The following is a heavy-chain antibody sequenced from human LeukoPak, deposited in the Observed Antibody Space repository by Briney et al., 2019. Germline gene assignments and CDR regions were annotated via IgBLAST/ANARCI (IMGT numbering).Heavy chain of an antibody. CDR3: ARLDCFVEGCYNH. J-gene: IGHJ4*02. V-gene: IGHV4-59*08. Sequence: SETLSLTCSVSGDSVTSSYWNWIRQPPGKGLEWIGYVSSDGTTNYTPSLRSRLIMSVDTAKNDISLILPSVTASDTAIYYCARLDCFVEGCYNHWGRGTLVTVSS. CDR1: GDSVTSSY. CDR2: VSSDGTT. D-gene: IGHD2-15*01.